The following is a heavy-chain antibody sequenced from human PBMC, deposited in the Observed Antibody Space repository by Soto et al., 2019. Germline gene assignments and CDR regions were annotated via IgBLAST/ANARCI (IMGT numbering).Heavy chain of an antibody. J-gene: IGHJ6*02. V-gene: IGHV4-34*01. CDR2: LNPGGTS. CDR1: GESLNDYY. Sequence: SETLSLTCALYGESLNDYYCTWIRQSPGEGLEWIGQLNPGGTSTYNPSLESRVTISVDTSKNQFSLRLSSVTAADTAIYYCARQKYTNPTNRYYYYGMDVWGQRTTVTVSS. D-gene: IGHD2-8*01. CDR3: ARQKYTNPTNRYYYYGMDV.